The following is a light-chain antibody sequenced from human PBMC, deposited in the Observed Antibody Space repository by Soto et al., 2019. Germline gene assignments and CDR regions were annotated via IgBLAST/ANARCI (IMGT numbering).Light chain of an antibody. CDR1: QSVSTN. Sequence: EIVLTQSPPTLSVAPGAGATLSCRASQSVSTNLAWYQQKSGQAPRLLIYGTSTRATGIPARFSGSGYGTEFSLPISSLQSEDFVVYYCQQYHNWPVTFGPGTKVDFK. J-gene: IGKJ3*01. CDR2: GTS. V-gene: IGKV3-15*01. CDR3: QQYHNWPVT.